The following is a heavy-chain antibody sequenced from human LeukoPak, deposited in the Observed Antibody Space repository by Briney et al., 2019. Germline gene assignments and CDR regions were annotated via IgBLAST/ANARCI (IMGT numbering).Heavy chain of an antibody. J-gene: IGHJ6*03. D-gene: IGHD2-2*01. V-gene: IGHV3-7*01. Sequence: PGGSLRLSCAASGFTFSSYWMSWVRQAPGKGLEWVANIKQDGSEKYYVDSVKGRFTISRDNAKNSLYLQMKSQRADDTAVYYCARDLREPAVSYYMDVWAKGTTVTVSS. CDR1: GFTFSSYW. CDR3: ARDLREPAVSYYMDV. CDR2: IKQDGSEK.